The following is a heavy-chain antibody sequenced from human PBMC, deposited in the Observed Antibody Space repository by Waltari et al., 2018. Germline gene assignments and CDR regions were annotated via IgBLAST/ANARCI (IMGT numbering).Heavy chain of an antibody. CDR1: GFTFSSYA. CDR3: AKDKFAVTGTIDY. J-gene: IGHJ4*02. D-gene: IGHD1-20*01. V-gene: IGHV3-23*01. CDR2: ISGSGGST. Sequence: EVQLLESGGGLVQPGGSLRLSCAASGFTFSSYAMSWVRQAPGKGLESVSAISGSGGSTDYADSVKGRFTISRDNSKNTLYLQMNSLRAEDTAVYYCAKDKFAVTGTIDYWGQGTLVTVSS.